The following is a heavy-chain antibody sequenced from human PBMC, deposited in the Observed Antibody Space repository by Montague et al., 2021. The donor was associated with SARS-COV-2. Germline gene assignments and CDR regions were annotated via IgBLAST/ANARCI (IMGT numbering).Heavy chain of an antibody. CDR2: TYYTSRWHN. Sequence: CAISGDSVSRNGAAWNWIRQSPSRGLEYLGRTYYTSRWHNDYAPSVKGRVTVNPDTSKNQFSLHLNSVTPEDTAVYYCTSDGDGWEVAFDFWSQGTLVTVSS. CDR3: TSDGDGWEVAFDF. J-gene: IGHJ4*01. CDR1: GDSVSRNGAA. D-gene: IGHD1-26*01. V-gene: IGHV6-1*01.